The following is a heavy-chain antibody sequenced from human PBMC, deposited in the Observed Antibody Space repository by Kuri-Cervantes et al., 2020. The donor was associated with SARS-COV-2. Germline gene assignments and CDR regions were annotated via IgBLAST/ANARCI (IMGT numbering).Heavy chain of an antibody. CDR3: AKDQSGCSGGSCYIWFDY. V-gene: IGHV3-23*01. J-gene: IGHJ4*02. Sequence: GESLKISCAASGFTFSSYAMSWVRHAPGKGLEWVSAISGSGGSTYYADSVKGRFTISRDNSKNTLYLQMNSLRAEDTAVYYCAKDQSGCSGGSCYIWFDYWGQGTLVTVSS. CDR1: GFTFSSYA. D-gene: IGHD2-15*01. CDR2: ISGSGGST.